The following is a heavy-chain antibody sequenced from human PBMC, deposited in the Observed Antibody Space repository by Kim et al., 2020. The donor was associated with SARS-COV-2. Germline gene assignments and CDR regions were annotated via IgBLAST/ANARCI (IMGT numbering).Heavy chain of an antibody. CDR3: ASSYGGNHLRVY. D-gene: IGHD4-17*01. J-gene: IGHJ4*02. V-gene: IGHV4-39*01. Sequence: YYNPSLKSRVTISVDTSKNQFSLKLSSVTAADTAVYYCASSYGGNHLRVYWGQGTLVTVSS.